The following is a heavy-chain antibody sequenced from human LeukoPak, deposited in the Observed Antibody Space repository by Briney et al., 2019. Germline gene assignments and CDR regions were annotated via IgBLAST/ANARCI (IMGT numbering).Heavy chain of an antibody. CDR1: GFTVSSSY. CDR3: TTDAFH. J-gene: IGHJ4*02. CDR2: IKTKTAGGTA. Sequence: KTGGSLRLSCAASGFTVSSSYMSWVRQAPGKGLEWVGRIKTKTAGGTADYPAPVKGRFTISRDDSKNTLYLQMSSLKTEDTAVYYCTTDAFHWGQGTLVTVSS. V-gene: IGHV3-15*01.